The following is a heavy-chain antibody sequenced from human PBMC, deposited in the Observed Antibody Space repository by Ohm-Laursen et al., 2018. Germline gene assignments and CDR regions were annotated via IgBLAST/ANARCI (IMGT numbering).Heavy chain of an antibody. V-gene: IGHV4-28*02. CDR1: GLSISNSNW. CDR3: ATSPHDIMSSKDY. Sequence: SQILSLTCDVSGLSISNSNWWGWIRQPPGKGLEWVGYLYYSGTTYYNPSLKSRVTMSVDTSKNQFSVKLTSVTAVDTAVYYCATSPHDIMSSKDYWGQGTLVTVSS. J-gene: IGHJ4*02. D-gene: IGHD3-9*01. CDR2: LYYSGTT.